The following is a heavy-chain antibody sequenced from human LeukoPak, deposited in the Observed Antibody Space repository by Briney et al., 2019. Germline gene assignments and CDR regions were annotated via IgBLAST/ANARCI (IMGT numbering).Heavy chain of an antibody. CDR1: GYTFTSYD. CDR2: MNPNSGNT. Sequence: ASVKVSCKASGYTFTSYDINWVRQATGQGLEWMGWMNPNSGNTGYAQKFQGRVTMTRNTSISTAYMELSSLRSEDTAVYYCARGPSGWSGFNYYYGMDVWGQGTTVTVSS. V-gene: IGHV1-8*01. D-gene: IGHD3-3*01. CDR3: ARGPSGWSGFNYYYGMDV. J-gene: IGHJ6*02.